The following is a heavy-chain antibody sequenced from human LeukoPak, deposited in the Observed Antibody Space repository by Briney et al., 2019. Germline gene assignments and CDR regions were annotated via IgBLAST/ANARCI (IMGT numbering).Heavy chain of an antibody. Sequence: GGSLRLSCAASGFTFSDYGMHWVRQAPGKGLEWVAFEQKDGSYKKYADSVKGRFTISRDNSKNTLYLEMNSLRVEDTAVYYCANIPNSFGPDYWGQGSLVTVSS. J-gene: IGHJ4*02. CDR2: EQKDGSYK. D-gene: IGHD3-16*01. V-gene: IGHV3-30*02. CDR1: GFTFSDYG. CDR3: ANIPNSFGPDY.